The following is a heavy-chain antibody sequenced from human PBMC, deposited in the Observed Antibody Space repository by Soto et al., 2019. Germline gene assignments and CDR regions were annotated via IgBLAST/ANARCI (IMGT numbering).Heavy chain of an antibody. CDR3: TTEGSSWYWSPGRGDYYYMDV. V-gene: IGHV3-15*01. D-gene: IGHD6-13*01. J-gene: IGHJ6*03. CDR2: IKSKTDGGTT. CDR1: GFTFSNAW. Sequence: GGSLRLSCAASGFTFSNAWMSWVRQAPGKGLEWVGRIKSKTDGGTTDYAAPVKGRFTISRDDSKNTLYLQMNSLKTEDTAVYYCTTEGSSWYWSPGRGDYYYMDVWGKGTTVTVSS.